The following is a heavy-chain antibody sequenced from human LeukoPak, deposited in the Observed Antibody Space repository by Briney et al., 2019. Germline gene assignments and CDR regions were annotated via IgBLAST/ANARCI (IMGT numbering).Heavy chain of an antibody. J-gene: IGHJ4*02. Sequence: GGSLSLSCAASGFTFSTYAMHWVRQAPGKGLEWVAVIWYDRTNKYYADSVKGRFTISRDNSKNTPYLQMSSLRAEDTAVYYCARDRLTTVTTFHFDYWGQGTLVTVSS. CDR3: ARDRLTTVTTFHFDY. CDR2: IWYDRTNK. CDR1: GFTFSTYA. D-gene: IGHD4-17*01. V-gene: IGHV3-33*01.